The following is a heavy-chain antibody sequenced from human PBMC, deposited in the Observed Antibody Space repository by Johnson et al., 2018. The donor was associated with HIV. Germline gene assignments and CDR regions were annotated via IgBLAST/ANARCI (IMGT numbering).Heavy chain of an antibody. Sequence: VQLVESGGGVVQPGRSLRLSCAASGFTFSSYAMHWVRQAPGKGLEWVAVISYDGSNKYYAHSVKGRFTISRDNARSTLYLQMNSLRPEDTAVYYCARDQTYYYDTSGYQGAFDIWGQGTMVSVSS. D-gene: IGHD3-22*01. CDR3: ARDQTYYYDTSGYQGAFDI. CDR1: GFTFSSYA. CDR2: ISYDGSNK. V-gene: IGHV3-30*04. J-gene: IGHJ3*02.